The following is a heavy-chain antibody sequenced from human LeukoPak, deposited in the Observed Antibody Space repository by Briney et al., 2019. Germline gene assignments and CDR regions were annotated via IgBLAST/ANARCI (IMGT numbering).Heavy chain of an antibody. V-gene: IGHV4-61*05. CDR3: ASQGSDSGWFYF. Sequence: SSETLSLTCTVSGGSISSSSYYWSWIRQPPGKGLEWIGYVSYSGSTDYNPSLKSRLTISIDTSETQFSLKLTSVTAADTAIYYCASQGSDSGWFYFWGQGTLVTVSS. CDR2: VSYSGST. D-gene: IGHD6-19*01. J-gene: IGHJ4*02. CDR1: GGSISSSSYY.